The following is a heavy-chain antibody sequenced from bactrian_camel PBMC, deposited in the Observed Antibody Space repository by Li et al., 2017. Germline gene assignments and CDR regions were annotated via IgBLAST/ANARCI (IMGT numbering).Heavy chain of an antibody. CDR2: IYTGGGST. D-gene: IGHD5*01. J-gene: IGHJ4*01. V-gene: IGHV3S1*01. CDR3: AAGPATYHGLRLAVRGYEY. CDR1: GFTIVNNW. Sequence: HVQLVESGGDLVQPGGSLRLSCAASGFTIVNNWMHWVRQAPGKGLEMVSSIYTGGGSTTSVDSVKGRFTISRDNAANTVFLQMNRLKPEDTATYYCAAGPATYHGLRLAVRGYEYWGRGTQVTVS.